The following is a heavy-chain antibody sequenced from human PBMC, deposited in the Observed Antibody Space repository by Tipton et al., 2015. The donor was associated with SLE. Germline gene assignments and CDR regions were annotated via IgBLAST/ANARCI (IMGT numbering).Heavy chain of an antibody. V-gene: IGHV4-4*02. CDR1: GDSISNNNW. D-gene: IGHD4-17*01. CDR3: ARYPATVTSSAPFNGLDI. Sequence: TLSLTCAVSGDSISNNNWWTWVRQRPGKGLEGIGEIHHIGNTNQNPSLKSRVTISIDKSKNQFSLKLRSVTAADTAVYYCARYPATVTSSAPFNGLDIWGQGSLVIVSS. CDR2: IHHIGNT. J-gene: IGHJ3*02.